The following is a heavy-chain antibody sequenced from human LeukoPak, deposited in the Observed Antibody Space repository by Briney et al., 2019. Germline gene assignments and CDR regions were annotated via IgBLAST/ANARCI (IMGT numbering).Heavy chain of an antibody. D-gene: IGHD3-22*01. CDR2: ISYDGSNK. J-gene: IGHJ3*02. Sequence: GRSLRLSCAASGFTFSSYGMHWVRQAPGKGLEWVAVISYDGSNKYYADSVKGRFTISRDNSKNTLYLQMNSLRAEDTAVYYCAKDRVFSQLYYDSSLDAFDIWGQGTMVTVSS. V-gene: IGHV3-30*18. CDR3: AKDRVFSQLYYDSSLDAFDI. CDR1: GFTFSSYG.